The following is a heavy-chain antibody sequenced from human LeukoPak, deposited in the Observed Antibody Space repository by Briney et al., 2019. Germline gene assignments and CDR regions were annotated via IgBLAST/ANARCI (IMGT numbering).Heavy chain of an antibody. D-gene: IGHD2-21*02. CDR3: AKDSEAYCGGDRYPPFDY. CDR1: GFTFSSYG. Sequence: GGSLRLSCATSGFTFSSYGMHWVRQAPGKGLEWVAVIWYDGSNKYYADSVKGRFTISRDNSKNTLYLQMNSLRAEDTAVYYCAKDSEAYCGGDRYPPFDYWGQGTLVTVSS. V-gene: IGHV3-33*06. CDR2: IWYDGSNK. J-gene: IGHJ4*02.